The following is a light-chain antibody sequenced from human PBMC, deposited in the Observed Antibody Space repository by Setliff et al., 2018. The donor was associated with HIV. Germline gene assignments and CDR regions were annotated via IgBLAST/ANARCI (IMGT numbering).Light chain of an antibody. CDR2: DVN. CDR3: SAYAGVGTV. V-gene: IGLV2-14*03. J-gene: IGLJ1*01. CDR1: SSDVGAFDF. Sequence: QSVLTQPASVSGSPGQSITVSCTGTSSDVGAFDFVSWYRQHPGKAPKLMIYDVNNRPSGLSNRFSGSKSGNTASLTISGLQSEDEADYYCSAYAGVGTVFGTGTKVTVL.